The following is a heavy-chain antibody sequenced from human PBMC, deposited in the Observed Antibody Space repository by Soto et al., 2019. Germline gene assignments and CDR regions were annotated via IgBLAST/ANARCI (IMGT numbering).Heavy chain of an antibody. J-gene: IGHJ3*02. CDR2: VATSGNT. CDR3: GRHDDYKRPPLAFQI. Sequence: QLQLQESGPGLVKPSETLSLKCTVSGGSVSSGDYLWGWIRQPPGTVLEWIGSVATSGNTYYNPSLTSRVTMSLVTYADEFSLRLPSVTATDTAVYYCGRHDDYKRPPLAFQIWGQGKLVTVSS. V-gene: IGHV4-39*01. CDR1: GGSVSSGDYL. D-gene: IGHD3-10*01.